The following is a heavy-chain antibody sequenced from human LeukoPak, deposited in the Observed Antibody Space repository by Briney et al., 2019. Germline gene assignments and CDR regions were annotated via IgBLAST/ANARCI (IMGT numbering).Heavy chain of an antibody. J-gene: IGHJ3*02. V-gene: IGHV3-48*03. Sequence: GGSLRLSCAASGFTFSSYEMNWVRQAPGKGLEWVSYISSSGSTIYYADSVKGRFTISRDNAKNSLYLQMNSLRAEDTAVYYCARDGRVGYNLCAFDIWGQGTMVTVSS. CDR1: GFTFSSYE. CDR2: ISSSGSTI. CDR3: ARDGRVGYNLCAFDI. D-gene: IGHD5-24*01.